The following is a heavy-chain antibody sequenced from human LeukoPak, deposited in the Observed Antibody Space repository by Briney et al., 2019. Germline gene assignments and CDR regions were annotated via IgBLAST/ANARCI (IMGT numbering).Heavy chain of an antibody. V-gene: IGHV1-69*06. J-gene: IGHJ6*03. CDR2: IIPIFGTA. CDR1: GGTFSSYA. Sequence: ASVKVSCKASGGTFSSYAISWVRQAPGQGLEWMGGIIPIFGTANYAQKFQGRVTITADKSTSTAYMELSSLRSEDTAVYYCARGPKNYYYDSGGYEGYYYYYMDVWGKGTTVTVSS. D-gene: IGHD3-22*01. CDR3: ARGPKNYYYDSGGYEGYYYYYMDV.